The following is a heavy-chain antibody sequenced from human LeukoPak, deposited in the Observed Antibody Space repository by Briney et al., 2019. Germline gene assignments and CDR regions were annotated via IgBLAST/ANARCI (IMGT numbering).Heavy chain of an antibody. CDR3: ASHGSSGHDPLT. V-gene: IGHV4-59*08. CDR1: GGSIITYY. D-gene: IGHD5-12*01. Sequence: PSETLSLTCTVSGGSIITYYWSWIRRPSGKGLEWIGYIYYTGSTSYNPSLKNRVTISLDTSKSQFSLRLTSVTAADTAVYYCASHGSSGHDPLTWGQGTLVTVSS. CDR2: IYYTGST. J-gene: IGHJ4*02.